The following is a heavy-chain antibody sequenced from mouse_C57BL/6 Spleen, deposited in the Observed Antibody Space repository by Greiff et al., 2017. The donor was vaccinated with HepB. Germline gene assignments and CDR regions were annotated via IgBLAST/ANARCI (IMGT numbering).Heavy chain of an antibody. Sequence: VQLQQSGAELVKPGASVKISCKASGYAFSSYWMNWVKQRPGKGLEWIGQIYPGDGDTNYNGKFKGKATLTADKSSSTAYMQLSSLTSEDSAVYFCAREKVYCNPFDYWGQGTTLTVSS. V-gene: IGHV1-80*01. CDR3: AREKVYCNPFDY. CDR2: IYPGDGDT. D-gene: IGHD2-1*01. CDR1: GYAFSSYW. J-gene: IGHJ2*01.